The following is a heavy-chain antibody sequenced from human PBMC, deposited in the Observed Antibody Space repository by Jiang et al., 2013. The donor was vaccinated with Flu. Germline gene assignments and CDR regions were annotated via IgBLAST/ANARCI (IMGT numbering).Heavy chain of an antibody. J-gene: IGHJ4*02. D-gene: IGHD3-3*01. Sequence: FSSYAISWVRQAPGQGLEWMGGIIPXFGTANYAQKFQGRVTITADESTSTAYMELSSLRSEDTAVYYCHSFWSGYVPALWGQGTLVTVSS. CDR3: HSFWSGYVPAL. V-gene: IGHV1-69*01. CDR1: FSSYA. CDR2: IIPXFGTA.